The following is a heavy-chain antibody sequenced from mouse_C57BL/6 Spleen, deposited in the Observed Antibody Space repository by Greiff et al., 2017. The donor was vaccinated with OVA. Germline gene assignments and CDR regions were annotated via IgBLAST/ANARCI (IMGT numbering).Heavy chain of an antibody. D-gene: IGHD3-2*02. Sequence: VQLQQSGAELVRPGASVKLSCTASGFNIKDDYMHWVKQRPEQGLEWIGWIDPENGDTEYASKFQGKATITADTSSNTAYLQLSSLTSEDTAVYCCTLGRQLRPAWFAYWGQGTLVTVSA. J-gene: IGHJ3*01. CDR2: IDPENGDT. V-gene: IGHV14-4*01. CDR1: GFNIKDDY. CDR3: TLGRQLRPAWFAY.